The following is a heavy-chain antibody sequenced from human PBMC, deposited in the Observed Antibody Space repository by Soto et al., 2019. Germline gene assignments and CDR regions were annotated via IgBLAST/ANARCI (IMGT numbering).Heavy chain of an antibody. CDR3: ARKGTSYYGMDV. CDR1: GGTFSSYA. CDR2: IIPIFGTA. J-gene: IGHJ6*02. V-gene: IGHV1-69*13. Sequence: EASVKVSCKASGGTFSSYAISWVRQAPGQGLEWMGGIIPIFGTANYAQKFQGRVTITADESTSTAYMELSSLRSEDTAVYYCARKGTSYYGMDVWGQGTTVTVSS. D-gene: IGHD1-1*01.